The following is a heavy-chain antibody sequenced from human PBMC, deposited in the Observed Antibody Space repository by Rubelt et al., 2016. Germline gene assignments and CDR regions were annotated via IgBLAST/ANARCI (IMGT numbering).Heavy chain of an antibody. CDR2: ISAYNGNT. Sequence: VQLVQSGAEVKKPGASVKVSCKASGYTFTSYGISWVRQAPGQGLEWMGWISAYNGNTNYAQTPQGRVTMTTDTSTSTTYMELRNLRYEYTAVYYGARGIAVAGYDCYGMDVWGQGSTVTSSS. D-gene: IGHD6-19*01. V-gene: IGHV1-18*01. J-gene: IGHJ6*02. CDR3: ARGIAVAGYDCYGMDV. CDR1: GYTFTSYG.